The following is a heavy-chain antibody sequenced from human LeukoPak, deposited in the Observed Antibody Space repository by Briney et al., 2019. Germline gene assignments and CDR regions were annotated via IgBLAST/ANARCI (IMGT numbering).Heavy chain of an antibody. V-gene: IGHV3-30*02. CDR1: GFTFSSYG. CDR3: AKDFSGYSSSWFFDY. CDR2: IRYDGSNK. J-gene: IGHJ4*02. Sequence: GGSLRLSCAASGFTFSSYGMHWVRQAPGKGLEWVAFIRYDGSNKYYADSVKGRFTISRDNSKNTLYLQMNSLRAEDTAVYYCAKDFSGYSSSWFFDYWGQGTLVTVSS. D-gene: IGHD6-13*01.